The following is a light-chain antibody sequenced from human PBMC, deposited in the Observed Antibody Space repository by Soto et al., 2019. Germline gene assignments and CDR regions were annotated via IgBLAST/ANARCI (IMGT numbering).Light chain of an antibody. CDR2: EVT. CDR3: SSYSSSSALDVV. V-gene: IGLV2-14*01. Sequence: QSALTQPASVSGSPGQSITISCAGSSSDIGGYNYVSWYQQYPGKAPRLMIYEVTYRPSGVPYRFSGSKSGNTASLTISGLQPEDEADYYCSSYSSSSALDVVFGGGTQLTVL. J-gene: IGLJ2*01. CDR1: SSDIGGYNY.